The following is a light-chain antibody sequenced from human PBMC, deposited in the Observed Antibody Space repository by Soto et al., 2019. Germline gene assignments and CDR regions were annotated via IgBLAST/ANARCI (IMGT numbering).Light chain of an antibody. J-gene: IGKJ5*01. CDR2: DAS. V-gene: IGKV1-33*01. CDR1: QYVGNY. Sequence: IRLTQSPTSLIASVGDRVTITCQASQYVGNYLNWYQQKPGKVPKLLIYDASNLQTGVPSRFSGSGSGTDFTFTISSLQPEDIATYYCQQYDNLSITFGHGTRLEIK. CDR3: QQYDNLSIT.